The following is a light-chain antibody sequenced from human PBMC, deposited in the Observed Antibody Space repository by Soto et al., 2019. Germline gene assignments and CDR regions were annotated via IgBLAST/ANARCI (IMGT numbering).Light chain of an antibody. CDR1: QTISSW. Sequence: DIQMTQSPSTLSGSVGDRVTITCRASQTISSWLAWYQQKPGKAPKLLIYKASTLKIGVPSRFSGSGSGTEFTLTISSLQPDDFATYYCQNYKSYSEAFGPGTKVELK. CDR2: KAS. V-gene: IGKV1-5*03. CDR3: QNYKSYSEA. J-gene: IGKJ1*01.